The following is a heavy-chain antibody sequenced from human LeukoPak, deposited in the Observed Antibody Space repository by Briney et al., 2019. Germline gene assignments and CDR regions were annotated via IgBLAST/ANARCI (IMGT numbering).Heavy chain of an antibody. J-gene: IGHJ4*02. CDR3: ARFHISTGSFDF. Sequence: SSETLSLTCTVSGGSISSYYWSWIRQPPGKGLEWIGYIYYSGNTNYNPPLKSRVTISGDSSKNQFSLNLSSVTAADTAVYYCARFHISTGSFDFWGQGTLVTVSS. CDR2: IYYSGNT. V-gene: IGHV4-59*01. D-gene: IGHD3-9*01. CDR1: GGSISSYY.